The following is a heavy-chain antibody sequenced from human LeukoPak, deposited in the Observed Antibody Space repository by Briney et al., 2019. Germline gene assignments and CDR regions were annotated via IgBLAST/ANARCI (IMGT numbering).Heavy chain of an antibody. Sequence: ASVKVSCKASGYTFTSYYMHWVRQAPGQGLEWMGIINPSGGSTSYAQKFQGRVTMTRDMSTSTVYMELSSLRSEDTAVYYCARGGGMATSAAYYMDVWGKGTTVTVSS. D-gene: IGHD5-24*01. V-gene: IGHV1-46*01. CDR1: GYTFTSYY. CDR2: INPSGGST. J-gene: IGHJ6*03. CDR3: ARGGGMATSAAYYMDV.